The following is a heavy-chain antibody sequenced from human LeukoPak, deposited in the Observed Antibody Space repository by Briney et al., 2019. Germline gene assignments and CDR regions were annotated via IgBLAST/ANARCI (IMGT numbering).Heavy chain of an antibody. CDR3: ARRAGAYSHPYDY. V-gene: IGHV3-23*01. J-gene: IGHJ4*02. Sequence: GGSLRLSCAASGFTFSSYAMTWVRQALEKGLEWVSVISGSGTNTDYADSVKGRFTISRDNSKNTLYLQMNSLRVEDTAVYYSARRAGAYSHPYDYWGQGTLVTVSS. D-gene: IGHD4/OR15-4a*01. CDR1: GFTFSSYA. CDR2: ISGSGTNT.